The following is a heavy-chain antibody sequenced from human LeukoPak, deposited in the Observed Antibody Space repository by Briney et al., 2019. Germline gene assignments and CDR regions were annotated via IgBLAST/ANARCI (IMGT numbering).Heavy chain of an antibody. CDR1: GFTFSDHY. J-gene: IGHJ6*02. D-gene: IGHD3-16*01. CDR3: ASNVGLGESYGVDV. CDR2: TRNKANSYTT. Sequence: GGSLRLSCAASGFTFSDHYMDWVRQAPGKGLEWVGRTRNKANSYTTEYAAPVKGRFTISRDDSKNSLYLQMNSLKTEDTAVYYCASNVGLGESYGVDVWGQGTTVTVSS. V-gene: IGHV3-72*01.